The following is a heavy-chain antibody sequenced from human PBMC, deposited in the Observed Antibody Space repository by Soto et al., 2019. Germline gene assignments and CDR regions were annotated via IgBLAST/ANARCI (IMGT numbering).Heavy chain of an antibody. CDR2: IYPGDSDT. CDR3: ARHGYCSGRSCYSHYSYYYGMDV. CDR1: WYSFTSYG. Sequence: AESVTISCNVSWYSFTSYGIGLVLQMPGKGLESIGIIYPGDSDTRYSPSFQGQVTISADKSISTAYLQWSSLKASDTAMYYCARHGYCSGRSCYSHYSYYYGMDVWGQGTPVTVSS. J-gene: IGHJ6*02. V-gene: IGHV5-51*01. D-gene: IGHD2-15*01.